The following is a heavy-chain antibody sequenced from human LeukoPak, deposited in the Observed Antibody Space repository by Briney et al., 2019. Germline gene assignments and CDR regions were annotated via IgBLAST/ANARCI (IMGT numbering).Heavy chain of an antibody. CDR1: GFTFSSYA. V-gene: IGHV3-23*01. Sequence: GGSLRLSCAASGFTFSSYAMSWVRQAPGKGLEWVSAISGSGGSTYYADSVKGRFTISRDNSKNTLYLQMNSLKTEDTAVYYCTRPVMITFGGVIVQDYWGQGTLVTVSS. CDR3: TRPVMITFGGVIVQDY. CDR2: ISGSGGST. J-gene: IGHJ4*02. D-gene: IGHD3-16*02.